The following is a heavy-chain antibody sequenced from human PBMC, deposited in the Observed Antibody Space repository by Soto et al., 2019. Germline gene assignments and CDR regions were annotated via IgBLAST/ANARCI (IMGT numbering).Heavy chain of an antibody. D-gene: IGHD4-4*01. CDR1: GYTFSTYY. CDR3: ARYDYNGYYFDY. J-gene: IGHJ4*02. V-gene: IGHV1-46*01. Sequence: QVQLVQSGAEVKKPGASVKVSCKASGYTFSTYYMHWVRQAPGQGYEWMGIINPSGGSTTYAQKFKGRVTMTMDTSTTTVYMELSSLKSEDTAVYYCARYDYNGYYFDYWGQGTLVTVSS. CDR2: INPSGGST.